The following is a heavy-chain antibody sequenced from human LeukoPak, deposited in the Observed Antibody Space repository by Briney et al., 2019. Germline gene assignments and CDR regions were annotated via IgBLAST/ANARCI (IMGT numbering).Heavy chain of an antibody. V-gene: IGHV3-49*04. D-gene: IGHD6-13*01. CDR2: IRSKAYGGTT. Sequence: GGSLRLSCTASGFTFGDYPLSWVRQAPGRGLEWVSFIRSKAYGGTTEYAASVKGRFTISRDDSKSIAYLQMDSLKTEDTAVYYCSRVRHSSSWASDHWGQGTLVTVSS. J-gene: IGHJ4*02. CDR3: SRVRHSSSWASDH. CDR1: GFTFGDYP.